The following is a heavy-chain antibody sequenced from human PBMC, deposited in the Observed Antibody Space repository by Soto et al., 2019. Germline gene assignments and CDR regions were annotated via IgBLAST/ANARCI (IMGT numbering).Heavy chain of an antibody. CDR3: AITQGDYYYYYMDV. CDR2: IIPIFGTA. CDR1: GGTFSSYA. V-gene: IGHV1-69*05. Sequence: GASVKVSCKASGGTFSSYAISWVRQAPGQGLEWMGGIIPIFGTANYAQKFQGRVTMTRNTSISTAYMELSSLRSEDTAVYYCAITQGDYYYYYMDVWGKGTTVTVSS. J-gene: IGHJ6*03.